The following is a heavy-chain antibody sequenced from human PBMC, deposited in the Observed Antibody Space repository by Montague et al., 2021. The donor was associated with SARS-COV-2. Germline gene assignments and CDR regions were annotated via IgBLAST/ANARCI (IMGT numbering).Heavy chain of an antibody. V-gene: IGHV4-59*01. CDR2: IYYTGST. Sequence: SETLSLTCTVSGVSISSYYWIWIRQPPGKGLEWIGYIYYTGSTNYNPSLKSRVTISVDTSKNQFSLKLSSMTAADTAVYYCARGVASSEGYWFDPWGQGTLVTVSS. CDR3: ARGVASSEGYWFDP. CDR1: GVSISSYY. J-gene: IGHJ5*02. D-gene: IGHD6-13*01.